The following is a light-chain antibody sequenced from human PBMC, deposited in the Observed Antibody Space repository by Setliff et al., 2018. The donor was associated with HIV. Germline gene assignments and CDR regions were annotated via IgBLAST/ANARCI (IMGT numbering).Light chain of an antibody. CDR3: CSYAGSYTFV. CDR2: YVN. J-gene: IGLJ1*01. Sequence: QSVLTQPRSVSGSPGQSVTISCTGTSSDVGNYNYVSWYQHHPGKAPKLIIYYVNERPSGVPDRFSGSKSGNTASLTISGLQGDDEADYYCCSYAGSYTFVFGAGTKDTVL. CDR1: SSDVGNYNY. V-gene: IGLV2-11*01.